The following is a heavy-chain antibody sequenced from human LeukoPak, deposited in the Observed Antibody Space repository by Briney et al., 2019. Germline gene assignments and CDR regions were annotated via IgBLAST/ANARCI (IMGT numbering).Heavy chain of an antibody. CDR1: GYTFTSYD. V-gene: IGHV1-8*01. CDR2: INPNSGNT. CDR3: ARMYYYDSSGDNWFDP. J-gene: IGHJ5*02. Sequence: GASVKVSCKASGYTFTSYDINWVRQATGQGLEWVGWINPNSGNTGYAQKFQGRVTITRDTSISTAYMELSSLTSEDTAIYYCARMYYYDSSGDNWFDPWGQGTQVTVSS. D-gene: IGHD3-22*01.